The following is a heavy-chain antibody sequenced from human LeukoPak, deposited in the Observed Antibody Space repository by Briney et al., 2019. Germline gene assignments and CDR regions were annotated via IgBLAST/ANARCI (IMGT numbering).Heavy chain of an antibody. Sequence: WGSLRLSCEASGFTFSTYWMHWVCQVPGKGLVWVSSINSDGTTTNYADSVKGRFTISRDNAKNTLYLQMDSLRAEDTAVYHCARGHSSSWSIFDYWGQGALVSVSS. D-gene: IGHD6-13*01. V-gene: IGHV3-74*01. CDR2: INSDGTTT. J-gene: IGHJ4*02. CDR1: GFTFSTYW. CDR3: ARGHSSSWSIFDY.